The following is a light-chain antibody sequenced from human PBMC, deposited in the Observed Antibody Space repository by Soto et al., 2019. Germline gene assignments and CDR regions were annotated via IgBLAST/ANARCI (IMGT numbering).Light chain of an antibody. V-gene: IGKV1-9*01. Sequence: DIQLTQSPSFLSASVGDRVTITCRTSKGRSSDLAWYQQKPGKAAKLLIYAASTLQSGVPSRFSGSGSGTEFTLTISSLQPEDFATYYCQQLNSYPITFGQGTRLEIK. J-gene: IGKJ5*01. CDR1: KGRSSD. CDR3: QQLNSYPIT. CDR2: AAS.